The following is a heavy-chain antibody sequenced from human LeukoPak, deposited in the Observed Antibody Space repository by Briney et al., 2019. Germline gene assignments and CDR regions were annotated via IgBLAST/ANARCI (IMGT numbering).Heavy chain of an antibody. CDR2: MDPTGSQK. Sequence: GGSLRLSCADSRFTFKGSWMNWVRQAPGKGLEWVANMDPTGSQKRYVDSVKGRFTISKDNPGTSLYLDMHSLRAEDTAIYYCAIWTSGNYWGQGTLVTVSS. CDR1: RFTFKGSW. D-gene: IGHD1-1*01. V-gene: IGHV3-7*01. J-gene: IGHJ4*02. CDR3: AIWTSGNY.